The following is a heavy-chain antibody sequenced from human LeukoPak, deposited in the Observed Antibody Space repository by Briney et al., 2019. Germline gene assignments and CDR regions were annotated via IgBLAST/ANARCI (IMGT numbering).Heavy chain of an antibody. CDR1: GGSISSSSYY. J-gene: IGHJ4*02. D-gene: IGHD3-22*01. V-gene: IGHV4-39*07. CDR2: IYYSGST. Sequence: PSETLSLTCTVSGGSISSSSYYWGWIRQPPGKGLEGIGSIYYSGSTYYNPSLKSRITISVDTSKNQFSLQLSSVTAADTAVYYCPRDRYYYDSSGYADYFDYWGQGTLVTVSS. CDR3: PRDRYYYDSSGYADYFDY.